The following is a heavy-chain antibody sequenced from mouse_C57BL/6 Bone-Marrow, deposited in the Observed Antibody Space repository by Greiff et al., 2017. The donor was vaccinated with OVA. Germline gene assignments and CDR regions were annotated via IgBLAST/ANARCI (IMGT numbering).Heavy chain of an antibody. V-gene: IGHV1-52*01. J-gene: IGHJ1*03. CDR3: ARADYYCSSSYWYFGV. CDR2: IDTSDSET. Sequence: VQLQQPGAELVRPGSSVKLTCKASGYTFTSYWMHWVKQRPIQGLEWIGNIDTSDSETHYNQHFKDKATLTVDNSSSTAYMQLSSLTSVSSAVYYSARADYYCSSSYWYFGVWGTGTTVTVSS. CDR1: GYTFTSYW. D-gene: IGHD1-1*01.